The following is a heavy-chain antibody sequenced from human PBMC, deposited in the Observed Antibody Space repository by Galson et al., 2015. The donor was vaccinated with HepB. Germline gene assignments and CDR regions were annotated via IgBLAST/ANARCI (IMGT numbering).Heavy chain of an antibody. Sequence: SVKVSCKASGYTFTGYYMHWVRQAPGQGLEWMGWINPNSGGTNYAQKFQGRVTMTRDTSISTAYMELGRLRSDDTAVYYCARVRAEVPAAIDAFDTWGQGTMVTVSS. CDR2: INPNSGGT. V-gene: IGHV1-2*02. D-gene: IGHD2-2*01. J-gene: IGHJ3*02. CDR3: ARVRAEVPAAIDAFDT. CDR1: GYTFTGYY.